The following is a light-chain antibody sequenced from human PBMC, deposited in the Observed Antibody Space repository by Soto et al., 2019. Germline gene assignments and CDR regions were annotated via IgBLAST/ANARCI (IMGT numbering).Light chain of an antibody. V-gene: IGLV2-14*01. J-gene: IGLJ3*02. CDR3: NSYTGSSTWV. CDR2: EVT. Sequence: QSALTQPASVSGSPGQSITISCTGTSSDVGGYNYVSWYQQHPGKAPKLMIYEVTNRPSGVSNRFSGSKSGNTASLTISGLRAEDEADYYCNSYTGSSTWVFGGGTQLTVL. CDR1: SSDVGGYNY.